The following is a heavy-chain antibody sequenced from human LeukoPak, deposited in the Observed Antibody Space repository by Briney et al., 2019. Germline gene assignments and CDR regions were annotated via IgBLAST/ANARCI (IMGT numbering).Heavy chain of an antibody. V-gene: IGHV5-51*01. D-gene: IGHD3-22*01. CDR3: ARHDSSGLNAFDI. Sequence: GESLKISCKGSGYGFSTYWLGWVRQVPGKGLEWMGIIYPGDSDTRYSPSFQGQVIMSADKSISTAYLQWSSLKASDTAMYYCARHDSSGLNAFDIWGQGTMVTVSS. J-gene: IGHJ3*02. CDR2: IYPGDSDT. CDR1: GYGFSTYW.